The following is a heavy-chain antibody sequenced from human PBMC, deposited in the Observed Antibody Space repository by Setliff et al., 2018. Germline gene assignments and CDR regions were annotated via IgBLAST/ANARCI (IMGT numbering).Heavy chain of an antibody. CDR2: IRGSGGST. CDR3: AKDPNGDYVGAFDS. Sequence: GGSLRLSCVASGLTFSSYAMTWVRQAPGKGLEWLSAIRGSGGSTLYADSVKGRFTISSDNSQNTLYLQMNSLRVEDTAVYYCAKDPNGDYVGAFDSWGHGTLVTVSS. D-gene: IGHD4-17*01. V-gene: IGHV3-23*01. J-gene: IGHJ5*01. CDR1: GLTFSSYA.